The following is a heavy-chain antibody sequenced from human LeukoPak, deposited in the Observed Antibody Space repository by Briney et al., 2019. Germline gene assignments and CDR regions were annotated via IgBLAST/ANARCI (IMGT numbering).Heavy chain of an antibody. CDR3: ARVSAVTTPGLGLEAFDI. D-gene: IGHD4-17*01. J-gene: IGHJ3*02. Sequence: KPEGSLRLSCAASGFTFSDYYMSWIRQAPGKGLEWVSYISSSGSTIYYADSVKGRFTISRDNAKNSLYLQMNSLRAEGTAVYYCARVSAVTTPGLGLEAFDIWGQGTMVTVSS. V-gene: IGHV3-11*04. CDR1: GFTFSDYY. CDR2: ISSSGSTI.